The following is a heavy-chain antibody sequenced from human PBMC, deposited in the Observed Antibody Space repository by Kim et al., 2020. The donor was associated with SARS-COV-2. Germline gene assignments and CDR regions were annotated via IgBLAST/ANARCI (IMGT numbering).Heavy chain of an antibody. D-gene: IGHD4-17*01. J-gene: IGHJ4*02. CDR3: ARPLNLSGDFYFHY. Sequence: YADSVNCRYILSRDNSMSTLYLQMNSLRPEDTAVYYCARPLNLSGDFYFHYWGQGSLVTVSS. V-gene: IGHV3-30*01.